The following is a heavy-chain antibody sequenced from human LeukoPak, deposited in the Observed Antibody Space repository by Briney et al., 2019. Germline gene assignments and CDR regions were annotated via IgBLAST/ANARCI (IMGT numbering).Heavy chain of an antibody. V-gene: IGHV4-59*01. CDR2: IYYSGGT. CDR3: AKYYYDSSGYGGALDP. J-gene: IGHJ5*02. D-gene: IGHD3-22*01. Sequence: SETLSLTCTVSGGSISSYYWSWIRQPPGKGLEWIGYIYYSGGTNYNPSLKSRVTISVDTSKNQFSLKLSSVTAADTAVYYCAKYYYDSSGYGGALDPWGQGTLVTVSS. CDR1: GGSISSYY.